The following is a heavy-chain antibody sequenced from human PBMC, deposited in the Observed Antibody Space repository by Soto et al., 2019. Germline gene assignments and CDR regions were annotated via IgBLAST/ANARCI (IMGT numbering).Heavy chain of an antibody. J-gene: IGHJ5*02. V-gene: IGHV4-39*02. CDR3: PRCEIWSGYYRFDP. Sequence: SETPSLTCTVSGGSISSSRYYWGWIRQSPGKGLEWIGTSYYRGSTYYNSSLKSRVSISVDTSENHFSLKLDPVTAAATALNYCPRCEIWSGYYRFDPWGQGTLVTVSS. CDR1: GGSISSSRYY. D-gene: IGHD3-3*01. CDR2: SYYRGST.